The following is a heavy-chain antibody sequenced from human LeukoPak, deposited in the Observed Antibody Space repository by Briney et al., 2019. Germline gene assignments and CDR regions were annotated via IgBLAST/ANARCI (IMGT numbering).Heavy chain of an antibody. Sequence: SQTLSLTCTVSGGSISSGGYYWSWIRQHPGKGLEWIGYIYYSGSTYYNPSLKSRVTISVNTSKNQFSLKLSSVTAADTAVYYCARDRYDILTGYPPGYFDYWGQGTLVAVSS. CDR2: IYYSGST. CDR3: ARDRYDILTGYPPGYFDY. J-gene: IGHJ4*02. V-gene: IGHV4-31*03. CDR1: GGSISSGGYY. D-gene: IGHD3-9*01.